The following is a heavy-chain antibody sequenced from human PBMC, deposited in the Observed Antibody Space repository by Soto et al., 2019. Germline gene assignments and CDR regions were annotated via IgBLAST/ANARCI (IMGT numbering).Heavy chain of an antibody. J-gene: IGHJ3*02. CDR3: AKSQLGDCSSTSCEGAFDI. Sequence: EVQLLESGGGLVQPGGSLRLSCAASGFTFSSYAMRWVRQAPGKGLEWVSAISGSGGSTYYADSVKGRFTISRDNSKNTLYLQMNSLRAEDTAGYYCAKSQLGDCSSTSCEGAFDIWGQGTMVTVSS. V-gene: IGHV3-23*01. CDR1: GFTFSSYA. CDR2: ISGSGGST. D-gene: IGHD2-2*01.